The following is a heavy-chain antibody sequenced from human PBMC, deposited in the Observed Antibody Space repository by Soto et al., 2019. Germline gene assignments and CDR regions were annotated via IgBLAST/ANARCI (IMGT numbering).Heavy chain of an antibody. V-gene: IGHV1-24*01. J-gene: IGHJ6*02. CDR1: GCTLTELS. CDR2: FDPEDGET. Sequence: AAVKVSCKVCGCTLTELSMHWVRQAPGKGLEWMGGFDPEDGETIYAQKFQGRVTMTEDTSTDTAYMELSSLRSEDTAVYYCARGWHFIAVAGLTYYYYGMDVWGQGTTVTVSS. CDR3: ARGWHFIAVAGLTYYYYGMDV. D-gene: IGHD6-19*01.